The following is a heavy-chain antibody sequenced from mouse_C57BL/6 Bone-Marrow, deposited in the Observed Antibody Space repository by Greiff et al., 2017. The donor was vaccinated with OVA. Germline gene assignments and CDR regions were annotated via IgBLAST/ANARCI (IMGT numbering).Heavy chain of an antibody. CDR3: TRDRDY. J-gene: IGHJ2*01. V-gene: IGHV5-9-1*02. CDR1: GFTFLRYS. CDR2: ISSGGDYI. Sequence: DVKVEESGAFFVQPFLSLKLSCAASGFTFLRYSLSWVRQTPEKRLECVAYISSGGDYIYYADTVKGRFTISRDNARNTLYLQMSSLKSEDTAMYYCTRDRDYWGQGPTLTVSS.